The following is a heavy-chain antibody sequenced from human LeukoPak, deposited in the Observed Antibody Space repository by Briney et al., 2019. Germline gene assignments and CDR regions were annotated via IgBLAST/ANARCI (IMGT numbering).Heavy chain of an antibody. J-gene: IGHJ4*02. D-gene: IGHD6-19*01. V-gene: IGHV3-74*01. CDR1: GFIVNNYW. CDR3: TRQWHTPSDY. Sequence: PAGRSLRLSYAAAGFIVNNYWMRWGRQTPGGGALWRSRINGDGSSTSYTHSVQGRFIIYRDNAKNTLYLQMNSLRAEDTAVYYCTRQWHTPSDYWGQGTLVTVSS. CDR2: INGDGSST.